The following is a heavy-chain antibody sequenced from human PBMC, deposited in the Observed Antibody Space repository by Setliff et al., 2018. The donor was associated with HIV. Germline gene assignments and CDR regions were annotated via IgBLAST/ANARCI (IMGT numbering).Heavy chain of an antibody. CDR3: ARREGFGGGGYPHFDF. V-gene: IGHV5-51*01. J-gene: IGHJ4*02. CDR2: IYPGDSDS. Sequence: PGESLKISCKTSGYIFTSYWIGWVRQMPGKGLEWVGTIYPGDSDSRYSPSFEGQVSISVDDSVTTAHLEWSSLKASDTGIYYCARREGFGGGGYPHFDFWGQGTLVTVSS. D-gene: IGHD2-21*01. CDR1: GYIFTSYW.